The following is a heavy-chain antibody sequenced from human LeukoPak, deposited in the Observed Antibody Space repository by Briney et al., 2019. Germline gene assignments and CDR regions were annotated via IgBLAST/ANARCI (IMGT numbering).Heavy chain of an antibody. Sequence: GGSLRLSCAASGXXXXDYYMSWVRQAPXXXXXXVSYISGSTSTIYYADSVKGRFTISRDNAKNSLYLQMNSLRAEDTAVYYCARAAGDGYDYWGQGTLVTVSS. CDR2: ISGSTSTI. CDR3: ARAAGDGYDY. CDR1: GXXXXDYY. V-gene: IGHV3-11*01. D-gene: IGHD5-24*01. J-gene: IGHJ4*02.